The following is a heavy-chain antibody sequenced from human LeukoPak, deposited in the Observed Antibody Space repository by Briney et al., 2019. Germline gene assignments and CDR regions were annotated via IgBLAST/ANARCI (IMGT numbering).Heavy chain of an antibody. V-gene: IGHV4-34*01. CDR1: GGSFSGYY. CDR3: ARALGRFGGSGWYDY. J-gene: IGHJ4*02. CDR2: INHSGST. D-gene: IGHD6-19*01. Sequence: SETLSLTCAVYGGSFSGYYWSWIRQPPGKGLEWIGEINHSGSTNYNPSLKSRVTISVDTSKNQFSLKLSSVTAADTAVYYCARALGRFGGSGWYDYWGQGTLVTVSS.